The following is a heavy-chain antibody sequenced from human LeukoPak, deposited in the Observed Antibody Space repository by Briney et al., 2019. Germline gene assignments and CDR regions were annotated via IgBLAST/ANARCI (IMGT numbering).Heavy chain of an antibody. J-gene: IGHJ5*02. V-gene: IGHV1-8*01. CDR2: MNPNGGNT. D-gene: IGHD3-10*01. CDR1: GYTFTSYD. Sequence: GASVKVSCKASGYTFTSYDINWVRQATGQGLEWMGWMNPNGGNTGYAQKFQGRVTMTRNTSISTAYMELSSLRSEDTAVYYCARRSPYRVRGPLGIWFDPWGQGTLVTVSS. CDR3: ARRSPYRVRGPLGIWFDP.